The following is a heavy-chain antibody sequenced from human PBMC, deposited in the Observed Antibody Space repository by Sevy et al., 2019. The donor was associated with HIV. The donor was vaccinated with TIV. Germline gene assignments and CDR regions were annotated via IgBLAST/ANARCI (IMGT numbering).Heavy chain of an antibody. J-gene: IGHJ4*01. Sequence: GGSLRLSCAASGFTFSSFGMHWVRQAPGKGLEWLAVIWFDGSNTYYADSVRGRFTISRVIAKNTLHLQMNSLRAEDTAVYYCARDLEFYDHGDYGPAFMPDFWGHGTLVTVSS. CDR2: IWFDGSNT. D-gene: IGHD4-17*01. CDR3: ARDLEFYDHGDYGPAFMPDF. V-gene: IGHV3-33*01. CDR1: GFTFSSFG.